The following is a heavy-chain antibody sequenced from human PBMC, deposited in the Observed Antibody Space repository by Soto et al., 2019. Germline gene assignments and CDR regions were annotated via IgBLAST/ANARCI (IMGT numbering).Heavy chain of an antibody. Sequence: RASVKVSCKASGYTLTTFFMHWVRQAPGQGLEWMGVINPGYPAGRSTTYAQKFQGRVTMTTDTSTSTVYMELSRLRSDDTAVYLCAGGARVAGATTGMDVWGQGTTGTVSS. V-gene: IGHV1-46*01. D-gene: IGHD1-26*01. J-gene: IGHJ6*02. CDR3: AGGARVAGATTGMDV. CDR1: GYTLTTFF. CDR2: INPGYPAGRST.